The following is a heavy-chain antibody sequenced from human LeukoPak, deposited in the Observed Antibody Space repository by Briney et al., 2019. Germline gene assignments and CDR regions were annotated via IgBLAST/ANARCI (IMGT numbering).Heavy chain of an antibody. CDR2: IYYSGST. V-gene: IGHV4-39*07. J-gene: IGHJ4*02. CDR3: ARFLDYGDL. Sequence: SETLSLTCTVSGGSISSSSYYWGWIRQPPGKGLEWIGSIYYSGSTYYNPSLKSRVTISVDTSKNQFSLKLSSVTAADTAVYYCARFLDYGDLWGQGTLVTVSS. CDR1: GGSISSSSYY. D-gene: IGHD4-17*01.